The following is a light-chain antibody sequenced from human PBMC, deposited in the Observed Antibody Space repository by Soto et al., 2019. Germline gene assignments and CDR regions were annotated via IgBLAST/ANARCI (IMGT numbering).Light chain of an antibody. V-gene: IGKV3-15*01. J-gene: IGKJ5*01. CDR2: GAS. Sequence: EIVMTPSPPPLAVSPREQATLSSRAAQNIKSNLAWYQQKPGQAPRLLIYGASTRATGVPGRVSGSESGTDFDITLRCRHSGCFALSNYEGYGSAARRFARGTRLEIK. CDR3: EGYGSAARR. CDR1: QNIKSN.